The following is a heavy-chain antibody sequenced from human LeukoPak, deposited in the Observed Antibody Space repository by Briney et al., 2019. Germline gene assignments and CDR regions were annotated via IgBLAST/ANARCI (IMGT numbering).Heavy chain of an antibody. D-gene: IGHD3-22*01. Sequence: ASVKVSCKASGGTFSSYAISWVRQAPGQGIEWMGGIIPIFGTANYAQKFQGRVTITTDESTSTAYMELSSLRSEDTAVYYCARDTYYYDSSGYQRDVYYYYYMDVWAKGPRSPSP. CDR1: GGTFSSYA. J-gene: IGHJ6*03. V-gene: IGHV1-69*05. CDR3: ARDTYYYDSSGYQRDVYYYYYMDV. CDR2: IIPIFGTA.